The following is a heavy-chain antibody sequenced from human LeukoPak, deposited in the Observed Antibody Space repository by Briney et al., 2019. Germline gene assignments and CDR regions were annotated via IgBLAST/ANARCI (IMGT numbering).Heavy chain of an antibody. V-gene: IGHV3-11*01. D-gene: IGHD6-13*01. J-gene: IGHJ4*02. CDR2: ISSSGSTI. CDR1: GFTFSDYY. Sequence: SPGGSLRLSCAASGFTFSDYYMGWIRQAPGKGLEWVSYISSSGSTIYYADSVKGRFTISRDNAKNSLYLQMNSLRAEDTAVYYCSTSYSSSWPLDYWGQGTLVTVSS. CDR3: STSYSSSWPLDY.